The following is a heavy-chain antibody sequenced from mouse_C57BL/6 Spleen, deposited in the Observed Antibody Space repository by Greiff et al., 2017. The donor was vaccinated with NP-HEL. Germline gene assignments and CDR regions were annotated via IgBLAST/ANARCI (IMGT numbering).Heavy chain of an antibody. J-gene: IGHJ4*01. D-gene: IGHD1-1*01. CDR1: GYTFTSYW. V-gene: IGHV1-64*01. CDR3: ARRGTTVVATRGAMDY. Sequence: VQLQQSGAELVKPGASVKLSCKASGYTFTSYWMHWVKQRPGQGLEWIGMIHPNSGSTNYNEKFKSKATLTVDKSSSTAYMQLSSLTSEDSAVYYCARRGTTVVATRGAMDYWGQGTSVTVSS. CDR2: IHPNSGST.